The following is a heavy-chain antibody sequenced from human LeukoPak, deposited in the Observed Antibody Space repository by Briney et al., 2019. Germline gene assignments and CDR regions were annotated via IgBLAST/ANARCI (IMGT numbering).Heavy chain of an antibody. CDR1: GGSFSLYH. CDR2: VNRWGST. D-gene: IGHD6-25*01. V-gene: IGHV4-34*01. J-gene: IGHJ4*02. Sequence: SETLSLTCAVYGGSFSLYHWSWIRQSPGKRLEWIGEVNRWGSTNYNPSLESRVTISVDRSKNQFSLSLRSLTAADTAVYYCATDSQSSVYYFWGQGALVTVSS. CDR3: ATDSQSSVYYF.